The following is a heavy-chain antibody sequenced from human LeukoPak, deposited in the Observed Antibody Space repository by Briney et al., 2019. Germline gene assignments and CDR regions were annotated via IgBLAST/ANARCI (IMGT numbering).Heavy chain of an antibody. CDR3: ARRAGGYSHPHDY. V-gene: IGHV3-53*01. D-gene: IGHD4-23*01. J-gene: IGHJ4*02. CDR2: IYSGGST. CDR1: GFTFSSNY. Sequence: GGSLRLSCAASGFTFSSNYMSWVRQPPGKGLEWVSLIYSGGSTYYSDSVKGRFTISRDKSKNTVYLQVNSLRAEDTAVYYCARRAGGYSHPHDYWGQGTLVTVSS.